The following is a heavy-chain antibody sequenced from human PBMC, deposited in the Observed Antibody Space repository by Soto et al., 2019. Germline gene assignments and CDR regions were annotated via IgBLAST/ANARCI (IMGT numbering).Heavy chain of an antibody. CDR1: GFPSSNYA. D-gene: IGHD3-22*01. V-gene: IGHV3-23*01. CDR2: FSGSGAST. Sequence: GGSLRLSCAASGFPSSNYAMTWVRQAPGKGLEWVSGFSGSGASTYYAASVKGRFTISRDNSKNTSYLQMNSLRAEDTAVYYWARRDYHNTSGPFSDAFDIWGQGTMVTVSS. J-gene: IGHJ3*02. CDR3: ARRDYHNTSGPFSDAFDI.